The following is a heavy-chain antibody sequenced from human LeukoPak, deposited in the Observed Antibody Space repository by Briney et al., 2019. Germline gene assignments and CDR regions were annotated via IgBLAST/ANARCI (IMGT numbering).Heavy chain of an antibody. CDR2: IYYSGST. CDR1: GGSISSHY. Sequence: SETLSLTCTVSGGSISSHYWSWIRQPPGKGLEWIGYIYYSGSTNYNPSLKRRVTISVDTSENQFSLKLSSVTAADTAVYYCARAGYDFWSGYYLESYYYYYYMDVWGKGTTVTVSS. CDR3: ARAGYDFWSGYYLESYYYYYYMDV. V-gene: IGHV4-59*11. J-gene: IGHJ6*03. D-gene: IGHD3-3*01.